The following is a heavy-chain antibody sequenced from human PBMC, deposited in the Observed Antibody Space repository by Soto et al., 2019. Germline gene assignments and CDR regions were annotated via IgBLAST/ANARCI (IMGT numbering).Heavy chain of an antibody. CDR3: ANGGRGYRHDYYRMDV. V-gene: IGHV3-30*18. CDR1: GFTFSSYG. Sequence: QVQLVESGGGVVQPGRSLRLSCAASGFTFSSYGMHWVRQAPGKGLEWVAVISYDGSNKYYADSVKGRFTISRDNSKNXLNRQMNSLSAEATAVYYCANGGRGYRHDYYRMDVGGRGTTVTVSS. J-gene: IGHJ6*02. D-gene: IGHD5-12*01. CDR2: ISYDGSNK.